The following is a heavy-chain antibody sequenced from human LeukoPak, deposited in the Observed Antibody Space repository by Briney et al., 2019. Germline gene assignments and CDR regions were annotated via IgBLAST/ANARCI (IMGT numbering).Heavy chain of an antibody. CDR1: GYKFTDYW. Sequence: GASLQISCKGSGYKFTDYWIAWVRQLPGKGLEWMGMIYPRDSDTRYSPSFQGHVTISADKSIATAYLQWSSLKASDTAMYYCARHIGLTTRYFDYWGQGTLVTVSS. V-gene: IGHV5-51*01. D-gene: IGHD4/OR15-4a*01. J-gene: IGHJ4*02. CDR3: ARHIGLTTRYFDY. CDR2: IYPRDSDT.